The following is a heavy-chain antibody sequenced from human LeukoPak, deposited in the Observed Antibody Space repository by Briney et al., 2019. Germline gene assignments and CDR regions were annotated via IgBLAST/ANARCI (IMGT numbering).Heavy chain of an antibody. CDR1: GYTFTGYY. V-gene: IGHV1-2*02. D-gene: IGHD3-10*01. CDR2: INPNSGGT. Sequence: GASVKVSCKASGYTFTGYYMHWVRQAPGQGLEWMGWINPNSGGTNYAQKFQGRVTMTRDTSISTAYMELSRLRSDDTAVYYCATGRINILWFGELLHWGQGTLVTVSS. J-gene: IGHJ4*02. CDR3: ATGRINILWFGELLH.